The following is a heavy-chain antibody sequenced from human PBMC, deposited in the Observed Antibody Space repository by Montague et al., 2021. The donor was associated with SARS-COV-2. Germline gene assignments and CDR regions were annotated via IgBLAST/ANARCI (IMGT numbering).Heavy chain of an antibody. CDR3: ATNVGRRLSGWEDAFDI. D-gene: IGHD6-19*01. V-gene: IGHV4-39*02. CDR2: LDLGCCS. J-gene: IGHJ3*02. Sequence: SETLSLTCAVYAGTGSSGVYYWGCTRQSPARGLEWTACLDLGCCSDYNPSLRGRVTLSVDTSHFSLRLTSVTAADTAVYYCATNVGRRLSGWEDAFDIWGTGTLVSVSS. CDR1: AGTGSSGVYY.